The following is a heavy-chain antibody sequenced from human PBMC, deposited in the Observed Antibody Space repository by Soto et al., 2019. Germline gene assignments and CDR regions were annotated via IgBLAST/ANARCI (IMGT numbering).Heavy chain of an antibody. D-gene: IGHD3-10*01. CDR2: INHSGST. Sequence: QVQLQQWGAGLLKPSETLSLTCAVYGGSFSGYYWRWIRQPPGKGLEWIGEINHSGSTNYNPSLKSRVTLSVDTSKNQFSLKLSSVTAADTAVYYCARVSGIYYYGMDVWGQGTTVTVSS. CDR1: GGSFSGYY. CDR3: ARVSGIYYYGMDV. J-gene: IGHJ6*02. V-gene: IGHV4-34*01.